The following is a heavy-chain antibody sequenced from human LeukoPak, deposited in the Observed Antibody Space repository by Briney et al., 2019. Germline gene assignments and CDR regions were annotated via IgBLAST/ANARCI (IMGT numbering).Heavy chain of an antibody. J-gene: IGHJ4*02. CDR1: EFSVGSNY. Sequence: GGSLRLSCAASEFSVGSNYMTWVRQAPGKGLEWVSLIYSGGSTYYADSVKGRFTISRDNSKNTLYLQMNSLRAEDTAVYYCARGGDYGAYWGQGTLVTVSS. D-gene: IGHD3-16*01. CDR3: ARGGDYGAY. CDR2: IYSGGST. V-gene: IGHV3-66*01.